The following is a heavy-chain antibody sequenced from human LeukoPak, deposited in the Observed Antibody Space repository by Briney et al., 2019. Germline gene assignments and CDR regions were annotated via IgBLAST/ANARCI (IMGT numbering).Heavy chain of an antibody. CDR1: GLIFSSYG. CDR3: AKPVIPSAYQGTYYMDV. CDR2: IRHDESKT. V-gene: IGHV3-30*02. D-gene: IGHD3-16*01. Sequence: PGGSLRLSCAASGLIFSSYGMHCVRQAPGEGLEWVAYIRHDESKTFYADSVKGRFTISRDNSKNTLYLQMHSLRAEDTALYYCAKPVIPSAYQGTYYMDVWGKGTTVTVSS. J-gene: IGHJ6*03.